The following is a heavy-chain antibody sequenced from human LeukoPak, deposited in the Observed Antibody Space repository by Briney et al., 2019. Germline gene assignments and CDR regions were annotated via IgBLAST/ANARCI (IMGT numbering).Heavy chain of an antibody. CDR2: IYYSGST. V-gene: IGHV4-59*12. Sequence: PSETLSLTCTVSGGSISSYYWSWIRQPPGKGLEWIGYIYYSGSTNYNPSLKSRVTISVDTSKNQFSLKLSSVTAADTAVYYCARNHLTGYFYYGMDVWGKGTTVTVSS. D-gene: IGHD3-9*01. J-gene: IGHJ6*04. CDR1: GGSISSYY. CDR3: ARNHLTGYFYYGMDV.